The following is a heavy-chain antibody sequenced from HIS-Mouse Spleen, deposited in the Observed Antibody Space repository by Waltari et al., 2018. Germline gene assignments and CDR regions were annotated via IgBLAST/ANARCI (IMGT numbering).Heavy chain of an antibody. CDR1: GGPISSSSYY. D-gene: IGHD6-13*01. CDR3: AREIPYSSSWYDWYFDL. CDR2: IYYSWST. Sequence: QLQLQESGPGLVKPSETLSLTCPVSGGPISSSSYYWGRIRQPPGKGLEWIGSIYYSWSTYYNPSLKSRVTISVDTSKNQFSLKLSSVTAVDTAVYYCAREIPYSSSWYDWYFDLWGRGTLVTVSS. J-gene: IGHJ2*01. V-gene: IGHV4-39*07.